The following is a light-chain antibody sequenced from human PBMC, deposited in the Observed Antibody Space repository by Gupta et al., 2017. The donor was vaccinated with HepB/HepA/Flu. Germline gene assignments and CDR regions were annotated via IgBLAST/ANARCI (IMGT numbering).Light chain of an antibody. V-gene: IGKV3-20*01. CDR1: QRVSSSY. CDR3: QQDGSSPPVT. J-gene: IGKJ2*01. CDR2: GES. Sequence: EIVLTHSPVTLSLSPGERATLSCRASQRVSSSYLAWYQQKPGQSPRLLIYGESSRATGITDRFSGSGSGTDLNLTISRREPEDFAVYYCQQDGSSPPVTFGQGTKLEIK.